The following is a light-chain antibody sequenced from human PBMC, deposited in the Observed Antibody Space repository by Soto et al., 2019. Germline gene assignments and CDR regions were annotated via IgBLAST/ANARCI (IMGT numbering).Light chain of an antibody. CDR3: QKYNNAPPGYT. Sequence: DIQMTQSPSSLSASVGDRVTITCRASQGISNYLAWYQQKPGKVPNLLIYAASTLQSGVPSRFSGSGYGTDVTLTISSLQPEDVATYYCQKYNNAPPGYTFGQGTKPETK. J-gene: IGKJ2*01. CDR2: AAS. CDR1: QGISNY. V-gene: IGKV1-27*01.